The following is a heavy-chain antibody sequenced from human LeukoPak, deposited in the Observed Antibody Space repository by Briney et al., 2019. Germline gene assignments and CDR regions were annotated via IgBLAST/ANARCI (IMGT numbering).Heavy chain of an antibody. CDR3: ANLFDWHPLDC. D-gene: IGHD3-9*01. CDR2: IYSGGST. CDR1: GFTVSSNY. J-gene: IGHJ4*02. V-gene: IGHV3-53*01. Sequence: GGSLRLSCAASGFTVSSNYMSWVRQAPGKGLEWVSVIYSGGSTYYADSVKGRFTISRDNSKNTLYLQMNSLRAGDTAVYSCANLFDWHPLDCWGQGTLVAVSS.